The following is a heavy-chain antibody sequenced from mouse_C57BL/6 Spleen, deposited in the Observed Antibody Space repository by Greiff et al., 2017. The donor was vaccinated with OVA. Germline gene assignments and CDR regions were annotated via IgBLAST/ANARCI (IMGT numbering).Heavy chain of an antibody. V-gene: IGHV1-50*01. CDR1: GYTFTSYW. J-gene: IGHJ2*01. Sequence: VQLQQPGAELVKPGASVKLSCKASGYTFTSYWMQWVKQRPGQGLEWIGEIDPSDSYTNYNQKFKGKATLTVDTSSSTAYMQLSSLTSEDSAVYYCAREGSWGQGTTLTVSS. CDR2: IDPSDSYT. CDR3: AREGS.